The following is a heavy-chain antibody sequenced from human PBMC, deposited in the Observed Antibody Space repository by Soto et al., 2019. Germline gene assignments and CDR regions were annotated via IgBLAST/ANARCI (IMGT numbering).Heavy chain of an antibody. D-gene: IGHD6-19*01. J-gene: IGHJ6*02. CDR1: GYTFTSYG. Sequence: ASVKVSCKASGYTFTSYGISWVRQAPGQGLEWMGWISAYNGNTNYAQKLQGRVTMTTDTSTSTAYMELRSLRSDDTAVYYCASSGERSSGRKTLKKTYYYYYGMDVWGQGTTVTVSS. V-gene: IGHV1-18*01. CDR2: ISAYNGNT. CDR3: ASSGERSSGRKTLKKTYYYYYGMDV.